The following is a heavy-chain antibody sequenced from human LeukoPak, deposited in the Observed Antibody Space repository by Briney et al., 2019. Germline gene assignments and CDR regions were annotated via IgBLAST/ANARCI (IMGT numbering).Heavy chain of an antibody. CDR2: VDHTGST. D-gene: IGHD3-10*01. Sequence: SETLSLTCTVSDDSITMYYWTWIRQPPGKGLEWIGYVDHTGSTNFNPSLNGRVSISRDTSKNLFSLKLSSVTAADTAVYYCARQGHGPGSYFLDYWGQGTLVTVSS. J-gene: IGHJ4*02. CDR3: ARQGHGPGSYFLDY. V-gene: IGHV4-59*08. CDR1: DDSITMYY.